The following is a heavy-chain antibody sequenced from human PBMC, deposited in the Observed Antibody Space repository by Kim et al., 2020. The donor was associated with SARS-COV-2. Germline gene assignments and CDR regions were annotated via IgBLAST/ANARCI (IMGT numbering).Heavy chain of an antibody. D-gene: IGHD2-2*01. Sequence: SETLSLTCTVSGGSISSYYWSWIRQPPGKGLEWIGYIYYSGSTNYNPSLKSRVTISVDTSKNQFSLKLSSVTAADTAVYYCARPARDCRSTSCYFYYYY. CDR1: GGSISSYY. J-gene: IGHJ6*01. CDR2: IYYSGST. V-gene: IGHV4-59*08. CDR3: ARPARDCRSTSCYFYYYY.